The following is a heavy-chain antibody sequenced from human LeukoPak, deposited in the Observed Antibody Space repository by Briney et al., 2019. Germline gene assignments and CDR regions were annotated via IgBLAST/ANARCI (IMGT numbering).Heavy chain of an antibody. J-gene: IGHJ3*02. CDR2: IIPIFGTA. CDR3: ARTGDVVAVYNAFDI. Sequence: GASVKVSCKASVGTLSSYAISWVRQAPGQGLEWMGRIIPIFGTANYAQKFQGRVTITTDESTSTAYMELSSLRSEDTAVYYCARTGDVVAVYNAFDIWGQGTMVTVSS. D-gene: IGHD6-19*01. CDR1: VGTLSSYA. V-gene: IGHV1-69*05.